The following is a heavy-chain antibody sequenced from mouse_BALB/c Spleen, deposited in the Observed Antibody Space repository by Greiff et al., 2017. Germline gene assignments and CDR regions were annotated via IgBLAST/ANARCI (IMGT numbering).Heavy chain of an antibody. D-gene: IGHD1-1*01. J-gene: IGHJ2*01. CDR2: ISSGGST. V-gene: IGHV5-6-5*01. CDR1: GFTFSSYA. CDR3: ARARSGYYYGSSSSFDY. Sequence: EVQLQESGGGLVKPGGSLKLSCAASGFTFSSYAMSWVRQTPEKRLEWVASISSGGSTYYPDSVKGRFTISRDNARNILYLQMSSLRSEDTAMYYCARARSGYYYGSSSSFDYWGQGTTLTVSS.